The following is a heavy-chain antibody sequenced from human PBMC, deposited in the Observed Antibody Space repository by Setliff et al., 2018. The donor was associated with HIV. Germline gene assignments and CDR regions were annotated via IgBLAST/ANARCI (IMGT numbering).Heavy chain of an antibody. CDR1: GYTFTSYG. D-gene: IGHD5-18*01. V-gene: IGHV1-18*01. CDR3: ASRSYGSSDYYYYMDV. CDR2: ISAYNGNT. J-gene: IGHJ6*03. Sequence: GASVKVSCKASGYTFTSYGISWVRQAPGQGLEWMGWISAYNGNTNYAQKLQGRVTMTTDTSTSTAYMELRSLRSDDTAVYYCASRSYGSSDYYYYMDVWGKGTTVTSP.